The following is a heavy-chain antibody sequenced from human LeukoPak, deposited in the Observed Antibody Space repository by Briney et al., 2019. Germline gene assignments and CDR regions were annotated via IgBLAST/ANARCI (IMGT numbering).Heavy chain of an antibody. CDR2: LYYSGGT. Sequence: VKPSETLSLTCTVSGGSISTYYWSWIRQPPGKGLECIGYLYYSGGTNYNPSLRSRVAISVDTSKNQFSLKLSSVAAADTAVYYCARGGILWFGELLSFDYWGQGTLVTVSS. CDR1: GGSISTYY. CDR3: ARGGILWFGELLSFDY. D-gene: IGHD3-10*01. J-gene: IGHJ4*02. V-gene: IGHV4-59*01.